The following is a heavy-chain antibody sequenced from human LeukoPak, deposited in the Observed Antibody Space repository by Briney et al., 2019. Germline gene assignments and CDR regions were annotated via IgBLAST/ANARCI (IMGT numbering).Heavy chain of an antibody. CDR2: IKPNSGGT. CDR1: GYTYAGYY. J-gene: IGHJ4*02. D-gene: IGHD4-17*01. CDR3: ASAESHDYGET. Sequence: ASVKVSCKASGYTYAGYYIHWVRQAPGQGLEWIGWIKPNSGGTQYAQKFQGRVTMARDTSISTAYMELSRLRSDDTAVYYCASAESHDYGETWGQGTLVTVSS. V-gene: IGHV1-2*02.